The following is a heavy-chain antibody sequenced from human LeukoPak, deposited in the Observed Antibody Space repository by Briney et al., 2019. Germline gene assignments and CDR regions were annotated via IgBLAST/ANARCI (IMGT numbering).Heavy chain of an antibody. CDR3: ATPRLYSGSYFAFDI. CDR2: FGPEDGET. J-gene: IGHJ3*02. CDR1: GYTLTELS. V-gene: IGHV1-24*01. Sequence: ASVKVSCKVSGYTLTELSMHWVRQAPGKGLEWMGGFGPEDGETIYAQKFQGRVTMTEDTSTDTAYMELSSLRSEDTAVYYCATPRLYSGSYFAFDIWGQGTMVTVSS. D-gene: IGHD1-26*01.